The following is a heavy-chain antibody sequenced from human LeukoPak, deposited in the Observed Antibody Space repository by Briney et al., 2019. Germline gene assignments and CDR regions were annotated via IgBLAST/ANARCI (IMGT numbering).Heavy chain of an antibody. CDR2: INAGNGNT. CDR3: ARDPVAAGILDY. V-gene: IGHV1-3*01. Sequence: ASVKVSGMASGYTFTSYAMHWVRQAPGQRLEWMGWINAGNGNTKYSQKFQGRVTITRDTSASTAYMELSSLRSEDTAVYYCARDPVAAGILDYWGQGTLVTVSS. J-gene: IGHJ4*02. CDR1: GYTFTSYA. D-gene: IGHD6-13*01.